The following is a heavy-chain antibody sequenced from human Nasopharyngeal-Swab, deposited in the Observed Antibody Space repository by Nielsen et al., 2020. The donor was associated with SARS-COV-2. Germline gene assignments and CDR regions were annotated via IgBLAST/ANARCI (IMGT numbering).Heavy chain of an antibody. D-gene: IGHD6-25*01. CDR2: IIPSSGTA. V-gene: IGHV1-69*01. CDR3: AREEGYSSGCYFRY. J-gene: IGHJ4*02. Sequence: WGRQAPGQGLEWMGGIIPSSGTANYAQKFQGRVTITADESSSIVYMEVSGLRSEDSAVYFCAREEGYSSGCYFRYWGQGTRVTVSS.